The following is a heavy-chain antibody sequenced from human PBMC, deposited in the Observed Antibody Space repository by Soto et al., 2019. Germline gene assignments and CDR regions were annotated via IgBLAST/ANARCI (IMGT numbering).Heavy chain of an antibody. V-gene: IGHV4-4*07. CDR2: IYATGTT. CDR3: VRDGTKTLRDWFDP. D-gene: IGHD1-1*01. Sequence: WETLSLTCTVSCASISGFYWSWIRKSAGKGLEWIGRIYATGTTDYSPSLKSRVMMSVDTSKKQFSLKLRSVTAADTAVYYCVRDGTKTLRDWFDPWGQGISVTVSS. J-gene: IGHJ5*02. CDR1: CASISGFY.